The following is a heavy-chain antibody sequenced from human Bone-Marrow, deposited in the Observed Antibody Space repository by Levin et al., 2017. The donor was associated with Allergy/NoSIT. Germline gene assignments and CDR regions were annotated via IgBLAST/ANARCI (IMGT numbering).Heavy chain of an antibody. CDR2: IYHSGST. Sequence: GSLRLSCVVSGYSISSGYNWGWIRQSPGKGLEWIGSIYHSGSTYYNPSLKSRVIISVDTSKNQFSLKLTSVTAADTAVYYCARDGMITYGGSQCDYWGQGTLVTVS. V-gene: IGHV4-38-2*02. D-gene: IGHD3-16*01. CDR3: ARDGMITYGGSQCDY. J-gene: IGHJ4*02. CDR1: GYSISSGYN.